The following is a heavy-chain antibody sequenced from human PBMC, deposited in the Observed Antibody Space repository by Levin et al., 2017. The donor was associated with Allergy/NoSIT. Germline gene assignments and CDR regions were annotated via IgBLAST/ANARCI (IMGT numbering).Heavy chain of an antibody. CDR2: TYYRSKWYN. V-gene: IGHV6-1*01. CDR3: ARGGAARPGRGDSFYVD. CDR1: GDSVSSNSAA. D-gene: IGHD6-6*01. Sequence: SETLSLTCAISGDSVSSNSAAWNWIRQSPSRGLEWLGRTYYRSKWYNDYAVSVKSRITINPDTSKNQFSLQLNSVTPEDTAVYYCARGGAARPGRGDSFYVDWGQGTLVTVSS. J-gene: IGHJ4*02.